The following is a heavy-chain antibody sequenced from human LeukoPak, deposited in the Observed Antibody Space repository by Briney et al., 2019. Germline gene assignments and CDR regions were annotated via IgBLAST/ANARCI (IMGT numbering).Heavy chain of an antibody. CDR3: ARYEVYGDRDLDY. D-gene: IGHD4-17*01. Sequence: ASVKVSCKASGYTSTSYYMHWVRQAPGQGLEWMGWISVYNGHTNYAQKVQGRVTMTTDTSTSTAYMELRSLRSDDTAVYYCARYEVYGDRDLDYWGQGTLVTVSS. CDR2: ISVYNGHT. J-gene: IGHJ4*02. CDR1: GYTSTSYY. V-gene: IGHV1-18*04.